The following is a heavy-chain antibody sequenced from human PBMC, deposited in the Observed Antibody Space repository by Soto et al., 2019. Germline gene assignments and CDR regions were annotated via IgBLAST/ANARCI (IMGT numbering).Heavy chain of an antibody. J-gene: IGHJ6*02. D-gene: IGHD3-16*01. CDR3: ARRGGAIWGDYYGMDV. CDR1: GFTFSSYA. Sequence: QVQLVESGGGVVQPGRSLRLSCAASGFTFSSYAMHWVRQAPGKGLEWVAVISYDGSNKYYADSVKGRFTISRDNSKNTLYLQMNGLRAEDTAVYYCARRGGAIWGDYYGMDVWGQGTTVTVSS. V-gene: IGHV3-30-3*01. CDR2: ISYDGSNK.